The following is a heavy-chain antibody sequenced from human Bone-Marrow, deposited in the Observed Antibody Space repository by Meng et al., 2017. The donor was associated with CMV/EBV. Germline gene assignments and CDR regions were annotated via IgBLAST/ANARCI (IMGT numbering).Heavy chain of an antibody. Sequence: QVQLQQRGAGLLKPSETLSLTCAVYVGCFRDYFWTWIRQPPGKGLEWIGEINHFGTTDYNPSLKRRVAMSVDTSKNQFSLNLTSVTAADTAVYFCARSGGAVFSWGQGTLVTVSS. CDR1: VGCFRDYF. J-gene: IGHJ5*02. CDR3: ARSGGAVFS. D-gene: IGHD6-19*01. V-gene: IGHV4-34*01. CDR2: INHFGTT.